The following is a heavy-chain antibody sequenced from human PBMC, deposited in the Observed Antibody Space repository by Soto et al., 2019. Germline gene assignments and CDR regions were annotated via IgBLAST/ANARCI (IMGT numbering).Heavy chain of an antibody. V-gene: IGHV4-34*01. CDR2: INHSGST. CDR3: ARTSMFDY. CDR1: GGSFSAYY. J-gene: IGHJ4*02. D-gene: IGHD6-6*01. Sequence: QVQLEQWGAGLLKPSETLSLTCAVYGGSFSAYYWSWIRHPPGKGLEWNGEINHSGSTNYNPSLKSRVTISVDTSKSQFSLKLSSVTAADTAVYYCARTSMFDYWGQGTLVTVSS.